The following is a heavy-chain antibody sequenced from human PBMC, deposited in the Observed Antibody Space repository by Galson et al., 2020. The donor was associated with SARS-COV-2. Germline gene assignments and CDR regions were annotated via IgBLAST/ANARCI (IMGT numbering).Heavy chain of an antibody. CDR1: GDSISSYY. Sequence: SETLSLTCSVSGDSISSYYWNWIRQAPGKGLEWIAYIYYDGTTQYNPSLTNYNPPQKRRVTISVDTSKNQCSLNLRSVTAADTAVYYCARGFRHFDYWGQGTPVTVSS. CDR3: ARGFRHFDY. D-gene: IGHD3-10*01. J-gene: IGHJ4*02. CDR2: IYYDGTT. V-gene: IGHV4-59*01.